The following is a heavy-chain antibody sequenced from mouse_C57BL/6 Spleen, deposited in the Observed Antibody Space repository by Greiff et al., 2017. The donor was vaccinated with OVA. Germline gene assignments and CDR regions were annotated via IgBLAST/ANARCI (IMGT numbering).Heavy chain of an antibody. D-gene: IGHD1-1*01. CDR1: GYTFTSYW. Sequence: QVQLQQPGAELVKPGASVKMSCKASGYTFTSYWITWVKQRPGQGLEWIGDIYPGSGSPNYNEKFKSKATLTVDTSSSPAYMQLSSLTSEDSAVYYCAIEICYGSSYVGARDDWGQGTTVTVAS. J-gene: IGHJ4*01. V-gene: IGHV1-55*01. CDR3: AIEICYGSSYVGARDD. CDR2: IYPGSGSP.